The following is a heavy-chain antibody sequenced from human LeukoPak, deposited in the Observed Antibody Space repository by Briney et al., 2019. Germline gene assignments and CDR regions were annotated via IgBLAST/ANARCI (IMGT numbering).Heavy chain of an antibody. CDR2: IYYSGST. CDR1: GGSISSSSYY. V-gene: IGHV4-39*07. D-gene: IGHD4-17*01. Sequence: SETLSLTCTVSGGSISSSSYYWGWIRQPPGKGLEWIGSIYYSGSTYYNPSLKSRVTISVDTSKNQFSLKLSSVTAADTAVYYCARSTVTTTFDYWGQGTLVTVSS. CDR3: ARSTVTTTFDY. J-gene: IGHJ4*02.